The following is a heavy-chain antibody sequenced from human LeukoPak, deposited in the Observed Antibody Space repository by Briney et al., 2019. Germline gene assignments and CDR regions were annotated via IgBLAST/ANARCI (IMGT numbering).Heavy chain of an antibody. D-gene: IGHD2-21*02. CDR1: GFTVSSVY. V-gene: IGHV3-21*01. J-gene: IGHJ6*03. Sequence: GGSLRLSCAASGFTVSSVYMNWVRQAPGKGLEWVSSISSSSSYIYYADSVKGRFTISRDNAKNSLYLQMNSLRAEDTAVYYCARGLLQHYYYYYMDVWGKGTTVTVSS. CDR3: ARGLLQHYYYYYMDV. CDR2: ISSSSSYI.